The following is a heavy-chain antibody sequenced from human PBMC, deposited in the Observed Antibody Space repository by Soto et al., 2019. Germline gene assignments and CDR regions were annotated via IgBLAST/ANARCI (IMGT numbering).Heavy chain of an antibody. J-gene: IGHJ5*02. CDR2: IYYSGTS. CDR1: GGSINVDTYY. V-gene: IGHV4-39*01. Sequence: SETLSLTCTVSGGSINVDTYYWGWIRQPPGKGLEWIGSIYYSGTSSYNPSLESRVTMSVDTSKKQLSLRLRSVTAADTAVYYCARLHCDSPNCVPLDPWGQGTLVTV. CDR3: ARLHCDSPNCVPLDP. D-gene: IGHD2-2*01.